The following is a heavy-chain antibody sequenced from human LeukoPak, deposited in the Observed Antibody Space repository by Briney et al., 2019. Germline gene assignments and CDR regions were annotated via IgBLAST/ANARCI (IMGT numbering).Heavy chain of an antibody. Sequence: PSETLSLTCTVSGGSISSSSYYWGWIRQPPGKGLEWIGSIYYSGSTYYNPSLKSRVTISVDTSKNQFSLKLSSVTAADTAVYYCARTAVAGILSWFDPWGQGTLVTVSS. V-gene: IGHV4-39*01. J-gene: IGHJ5*02. CDR2: IYYSGST. CDR1: GGSISSSSYY. CDR3: ARTAVAGILSWFDP. D-gene: IGHD6-19*01.